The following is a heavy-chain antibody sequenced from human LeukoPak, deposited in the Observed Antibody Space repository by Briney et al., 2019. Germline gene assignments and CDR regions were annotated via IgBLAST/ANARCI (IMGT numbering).Heavy chain of an antibody. V-gene: IGHV3-48*03. Sequence: PGGSLRLSCAASGFTFSSYEMNWVRQAPGKGLEWISFISGSGRTIYYADSVMGRFTISRDNAKNSLYLQMNSLRVEDTAVYYCTSRYCSTSNCYSFDNWGQGTMVTVSS. CDR3: TSRYCSTSNCYSFDN. J-gene: IGHJ3*02. CDR1: GFTFSSYE. D-gene: IGHD2-2*01. CDR2: ISGSGRTI.